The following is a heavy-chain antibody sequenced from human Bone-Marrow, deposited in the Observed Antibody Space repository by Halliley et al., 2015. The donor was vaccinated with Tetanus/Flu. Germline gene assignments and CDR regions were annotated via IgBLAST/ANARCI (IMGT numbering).Heavy chain of an antibody. CDR3: TRGGGWLTDN. J-gene: IGHJ4*02. CDR1: GGSISGYY. CDR2: IHYSGNT. D-gene: IGHD2-15*01. V-gene: IGHV4-59*01. Sequence: LRLSCTISGGSISGYYWSWIRQSPDKGLEWIGHIHYSGNTNYNPSLKSRVTISVDTSKNQFSLKLTSVTAADTAMYYCTRGGGWLTDNWGQGTLVSVSS.